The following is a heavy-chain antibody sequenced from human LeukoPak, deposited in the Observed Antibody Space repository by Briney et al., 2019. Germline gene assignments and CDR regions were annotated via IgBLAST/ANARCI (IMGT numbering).Heavy chain of an antibody. CDR2: INPNSGGT. CDR1: GYTFTGYY. CDR3: AREGGYYYDSSGYCDY. V-gene: IGHV1-2*02. Sequence: GASVKVSCKASGYTFTGYYMHWVRQAPGQGLEWMGWINPNSGGTNYAQKFQGRVTMTRDTSISTAYMELSRLRSDDTAVYYCAREGGYYYDSSGYCDYWGQGTLVTVSS. D-gene: IGHD3-22*01. J-gene: IGHJ4*02.